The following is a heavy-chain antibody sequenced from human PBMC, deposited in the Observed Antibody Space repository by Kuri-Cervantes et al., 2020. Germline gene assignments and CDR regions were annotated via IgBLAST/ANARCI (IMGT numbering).Heavy chain of an antibody. CDR2: IYSGGST. CDR3: ARPLGFLDNWFDS. Sequence: GESLKISCAASGFTVSSNYMSWVRQAPGKGLEWVSVIYSGGSTYYADSVKGRFTISRDNSKNTLYLQMNSLRAEDTAVYYCARPLGFLDNWFDSWGQGTLVTVSS. CDR1: GFTVSSNY. J-gene: IGHJ5*01. D-gene: IGHD3-3*01. V-gene: IGHV3-53*01.